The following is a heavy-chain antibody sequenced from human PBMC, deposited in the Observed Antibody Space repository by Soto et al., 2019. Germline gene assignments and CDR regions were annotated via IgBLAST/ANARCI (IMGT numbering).Heavy chain of an antibody. CDR2: IWNDGSQK. Sequence: VQLVESGGGVVQPGRSLRLSCEASGFVYSQYAMHWVRQASGKGPEWVALIWNDGSQKNYVDSVKGRFTISRDNSKNTLNLRMNSLRADDTAMYFCVRGIPSQYSSTWLYWHFDLWGPGTLVTVSS. D-gene: IGHD6-13*01. CDR3: VRGIPSQYSSTWLYWHFDL. J-gene: IGHJ2*01. V-gene: IGHV3-33*01. CDR1: GFVYSQYA.